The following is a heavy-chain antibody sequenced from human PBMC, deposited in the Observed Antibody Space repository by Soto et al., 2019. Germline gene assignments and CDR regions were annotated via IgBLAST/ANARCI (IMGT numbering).Heavy chain of an antibody. CDR2: IYYSGST. CDR1: GGSISSYY. D-gene: IGHD2-15*01. CDR3: TGPPAEGYCSGGSCHGTSLTWFDP. Sequence: SETLSLTCTVSGGSISSYYWSWIRQPPGKGLEWIGYIYYSGSTNYNPSLKSRVTISVDTSKNQFSLKLSSVTAADTAVYYCTGPPAEGYCSGGSCHGTSLTWFDPWGQGTVLTVSS. J-gene: IGHJ5*02. V-gene: IGHV4-59*01.